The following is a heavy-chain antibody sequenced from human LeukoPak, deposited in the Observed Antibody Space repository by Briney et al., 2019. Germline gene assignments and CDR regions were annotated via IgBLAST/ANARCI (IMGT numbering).Heavy chain of an antibody. CDR3: AKSGGYGLIDY. D-gene: IGHD1-26*01. CDR1: GGSFSGHY. J-gene: IGHJ4*02. CDR2: INHSGST. Sequence: SETLSLTCAVYGGSFSGHYWSWIRQPPGKGLEWVGEINHSGSTNDNPSLKSRVTISVDTSKNQFSLKLSSVTAADTAMYYCAKSGGYGLIDYWGQGTRVTVSS. V-gene: IGHV4-34*01.